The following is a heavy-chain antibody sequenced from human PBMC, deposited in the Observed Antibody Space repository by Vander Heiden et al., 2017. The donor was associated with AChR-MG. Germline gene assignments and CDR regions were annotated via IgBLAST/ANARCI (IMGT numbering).Heavy chain of an antibody. Sequence: QVQLVQSGAEVKKPGASVKVSCKVSGYTLTELSMHWVRQAPGKGLEWMGGFDPGDGETIYAQKFQGRVTMTEDTSTDTAYMELSSLRSEDTAVYYCATSSYYGSGSYYIPRNYYYYGMDVWGQGTTVTVSS. CDR1: GYTLTELS. V-gene: IGHV1-24*01. CDR2: FDPGDGET. D-gene: IGHD3-10*01. CDR3: ATSSYYGSGSYYIPRNYYYYGMDV. J-gene: IGHJ6*02.